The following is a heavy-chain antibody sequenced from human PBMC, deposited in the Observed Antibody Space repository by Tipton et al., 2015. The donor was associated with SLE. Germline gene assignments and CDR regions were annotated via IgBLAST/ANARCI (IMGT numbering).Heavy chain of an antibody. V-gene: IGHV3-66*01. Sequence: SLRLSCAGSGFTSSKYWMCWVRQAPGKGLEWVSVIYSGGSTYYADSVKGRFTISRDNSKNTLYLQMNSLRAEDTAVYYCARYFPAGLYSSGWSWGQGTLVTVSS. D-gene: IGHD6-19*01. CDR2: IYSGGST. CDR1: GFTSSKYW. J-gene: IGHJ5*02. CDR3: ARYFPAGLYSSGWS.